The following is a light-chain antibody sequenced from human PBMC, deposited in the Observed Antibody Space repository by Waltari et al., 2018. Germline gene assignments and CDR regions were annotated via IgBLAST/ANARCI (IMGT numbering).Light chain of an antibody. J-gene: IGKJ5*01. CDR3: LQLNSFLFT. Sequence: DIQLTQSPSFLSASVGDRVTITCRASQGVNTFSAWYQQKPGKAPKLLIYGTSALQNGVSSRFSGGASGTDFTHTIDSLQPEDFATYYCLQLNSFLFTFGQGTRLDIK. CDR2: GTS. V-gene: IGKV1-9*01. CDR1: QGVNTF.